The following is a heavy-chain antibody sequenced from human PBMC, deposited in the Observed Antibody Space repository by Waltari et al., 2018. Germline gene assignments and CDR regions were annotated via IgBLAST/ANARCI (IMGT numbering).Heavy chain of an antibody. V-gene: IGHV4-59*01. Sequence: QVQLQESGPGLVKPSETLSLTCTVSGGSISSYYWSWIRQPPGKGLEWIGYIFYSGSTNYNPSLESRVTISVDTSKNQFSLKLSSVTAADTAVYYCAREHSSSWYSLDHWGQGTLVTVSS. CDR1: GGSISSYY. J-gene: IGHJ4*02. CDR3: AREHSSSWYSLDH. CDR2: IFYSGST. D-gene: IGHD6-13*01.